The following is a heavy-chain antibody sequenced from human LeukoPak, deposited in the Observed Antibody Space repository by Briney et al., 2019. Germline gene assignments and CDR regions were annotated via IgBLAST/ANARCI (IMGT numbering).Heavy chain of an antibody. Sequence: GGSLRLSCAASGFTFSSYWMSWVRQAPGKGLEWVANIKQDGSEKYYVDSVKGRFTISRDNSKNTLYLQMNGLRPEDTAVYYCAKVGYSYAYGVPDYWGQGTLVTVSS. CDR1: GFTFSSYW. D-gene: IGHD5-18*01. V-gene: IGHV3-7*01. J-gene: IGHJ4*02. CDR2: IKQDGSEK. CDR3: AKVGYSYAYGVPDY.